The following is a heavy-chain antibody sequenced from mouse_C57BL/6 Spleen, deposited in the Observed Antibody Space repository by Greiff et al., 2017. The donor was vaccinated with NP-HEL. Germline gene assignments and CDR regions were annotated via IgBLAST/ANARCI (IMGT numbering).Heavy chain of an antibody. CDR3: ARHDAYYYGSSYFYYFDY. Sequence: EVQLVESGGDLVKPGGSLKLSCAASGFTFSSYGMSWVRQTPDKRLEWVATISSGGSYTYYPDSVKGRFTISRDNAKNTLYLQMSSLKSEDTAMYYCARHDAYYYGSSYFYYFDYWGQGTTLTVSS. CDR1: GFTFSSYG. CDR2: ISSGGSYT. J-gene: IGHJ2*01. D-gene: IGHD1-1*01. V-gene: IGHV5-6*01.